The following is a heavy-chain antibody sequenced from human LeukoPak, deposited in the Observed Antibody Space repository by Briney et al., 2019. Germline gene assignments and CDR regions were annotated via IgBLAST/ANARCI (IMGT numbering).Heavy chain of an antibody. Sequence: ASVKVSCKASGYTFTGYYMHWVRQAPGQGLEWMGWINPNSGGTNYAQKFQGRVTMTRDTSISTAYMELSRLRSDDTAVYYCARDRWSSSWYQGSYYYYYYMDVWGKGTTVTVSS. J-gene: IGHJ6*03. CDR2: INPNSGGT. CDR3: ARDRWSSSWYQGSYYYYYYMDV. CDR1: GYTFTGYY. D-gene: IGHD6-13*01. V-gene: IGHV1-2*02.